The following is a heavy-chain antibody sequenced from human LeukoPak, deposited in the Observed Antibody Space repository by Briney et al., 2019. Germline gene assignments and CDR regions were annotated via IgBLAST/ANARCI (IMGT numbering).Heavy chain of an antibody. V-gene: IGHV4-39*02. CDR3: ARDRAVFDL. J-gene: IGHJ2*01. CDR1: GGSISSSSYY. Sequence: PSETLSLTCTVSGGSISSSSYYWGWIRQPPGKGLEWIGSIYYSGSTYYNPSLKSRVTISVDTSKNQFSLKLSSVTAADTAVYYCARDRAVFDLWGRGTLVTVSS. CDR2: IYYSGST.